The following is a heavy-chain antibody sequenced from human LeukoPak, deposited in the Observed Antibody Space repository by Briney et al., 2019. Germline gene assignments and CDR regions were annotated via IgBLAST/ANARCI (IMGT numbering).Heavy chain of an antibody. J-gene: IGHJ4*02. CDR2: INTNTENP. V-gene: IGHV7-4-1*02. CDR1: GYTFTSYA. D-gene: IGHD2-8*01. CDR3: ARMGYCTRATCGGAFDF. Sequence: ASVKVSCKASGYTFTSYAMNWVRQAPGQGLEWMGWINTNTENPAYAQGFTGRFVLSLDTSVSTAYLQINSLKAEDTAIYYCARMGYCTRATCGGAFDFWGQGTLVTVSS.